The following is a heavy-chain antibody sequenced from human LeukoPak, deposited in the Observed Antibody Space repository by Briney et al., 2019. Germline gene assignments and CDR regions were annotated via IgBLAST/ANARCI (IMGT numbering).Heavy chain of an antibody. CDR1: GFTFSSSW. CDR3: ARVRFLDY. CDR2: IKQDGSEK. V-gene: IGHV3-7*01. D-gene: IGHD3-3*01. J-gene: IGHJ4*02. Sequence: GGSLRLSCAASGFTFSSSWMSWVRQAPGKGLEWVANIKQDGSEKYYVDSVKGRFTISRDSAKNSLYLQVNSLRAEDTAVYYCARVRFLDYWGQGTLVTVSS.